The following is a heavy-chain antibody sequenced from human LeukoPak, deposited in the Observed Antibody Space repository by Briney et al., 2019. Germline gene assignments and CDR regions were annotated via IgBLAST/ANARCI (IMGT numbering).Heavy chain of an antibody. J-gene: IGHJ2*01. CDR2: IYYSGST. CDR3: ARRPLTDWYFDL. D-gene: IGHD3-16*01. CDR1: GVSISSYY. V-gene: IGHV4-59*08. Sequence: SETLSLTCTVSGVSISSYYWSWIRQPPGKELEWIGYIYYSGSTNYNPSLKSRVTISVDTSKNQFSLKLSSVTAADTAVYYCARRPLTDWYFDLWGRGTLVTVSS.